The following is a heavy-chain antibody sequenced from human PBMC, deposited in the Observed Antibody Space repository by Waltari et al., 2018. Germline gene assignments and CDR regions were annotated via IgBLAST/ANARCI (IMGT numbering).Heavy chain of an antibody. CDR3: AREEVTQRAGWFDP. CDR2: IYTSGST. V-gene: IGHV4-61*02. J-gene: IGHJ5*02. CDR1: GGSISSGRYY. Sequence: QVQLQESGPGLVKPSQTLSLTCTVSGGSISSGRYYWSWIRQPAGKGLEWIGRIYTSGSTNYNPSLKRRVTISVDTSKNQFSLKLSSVTAADTAVYYCAREEVTQRAGWFDPWGQGTLVTVSS. D-gene: IGHD4-4*01.